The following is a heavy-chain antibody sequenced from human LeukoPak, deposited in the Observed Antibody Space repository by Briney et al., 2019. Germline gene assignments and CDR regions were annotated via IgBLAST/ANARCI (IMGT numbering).Heavy chain of an antibody. V-gene: IGHV1-3*01. D-gene: IGHD6-19*01. CDR1: GYTFTSYA. CDR3: ARGPGRIAVAGSDAFDT. CDR2: INAGNGNT. Sequence: ASVKVSCKASGYTFTSYAMHWVRQAPGQRLEWMGWINAGNGNTKYSQKFQGRVTITRDTSASTAYMELSSLRSEDTAVYYCARGPGRIAVAGSDAFDTWGQGAMVTVSS. J-gene: IGHJ3*02.